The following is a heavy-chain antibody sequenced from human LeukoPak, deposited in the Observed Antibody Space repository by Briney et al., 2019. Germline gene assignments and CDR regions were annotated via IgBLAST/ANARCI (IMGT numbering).Heavy chain of an antibody. CDR1: GLTFSSYS. V-gene: IGHV3-48*04. D-gene: IGHD1-26*01. CDR3: ARDMGYSGSWPGYFDY. CDR2: IDTSSSTI. Sequence: GGSLRLSCVASGLTFSSYSMSWVRQAPGKGLEWVSYIDTSSSTIYYADSVKGRFTISRDNAKNSLYLQMKSLRAEDTTVYYCARDMGYSGSWPGYFDYWGQGVLVTVSS. J-gene: IGHJ4*02.